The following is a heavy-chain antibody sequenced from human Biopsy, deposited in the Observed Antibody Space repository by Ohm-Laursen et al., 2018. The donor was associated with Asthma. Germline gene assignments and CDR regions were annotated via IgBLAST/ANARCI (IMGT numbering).Heavy chain of an antibody. J-gene: IGHJ4*02. CDR2: IYSGGTS. D-gene: IGHD3-22*01. V-gene: IGHV3-53*01. CDR3: ARGDSSNWSHYYFDY. CDR1: GFAVSRDH. Sequence: GQTLSLTFAASGFAVSRDHMFWVRQAPGKGLEWVSVIYSGGTSHTADSVRGRFTISRDYSKNTLYLQMHSLRAEDTAVYYCARGDSSNWSHYYFDYWGQGTLVTVSS.